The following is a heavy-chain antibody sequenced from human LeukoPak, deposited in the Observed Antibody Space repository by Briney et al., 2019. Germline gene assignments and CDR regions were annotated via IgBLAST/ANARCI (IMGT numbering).Heavy chain of an antibody. V-gene: IGHV3-30*04. J-gene: IGHJ4*02. Sequence: GRSLRLSCAASGFTFSSYALHWVRQAPGKGPEWVAIISFDGNIAYYADSVKGRFTISRDNSKNTLYLQMNGLRAEDTATYYCARDSYSNPNGYLALEAFDYWGQGTLVTVSS. CDR3: ARDSYSNPNGYLALEAFDY. CDR2: ISFDGNIA. D-gene: IGHD2-8*01. CDR1: GFTFSSYA.